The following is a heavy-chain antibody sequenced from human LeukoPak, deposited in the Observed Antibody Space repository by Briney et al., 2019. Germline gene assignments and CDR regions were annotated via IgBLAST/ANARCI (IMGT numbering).Heavy chain of an antibody. CDR2: IRCSGHVS. J-gene: IGHJ3*01. Sequence: PGGSLRLAWAASGFTFSAYAMVWVRQAPGRGLEWVSGIRCSGHVSYYADSVKDRFAISRDTSKNTLYVQMTRLRAEDAAIYYCAKDPNGDFVGAFDSWGQGTKVSVSS. CDR1: GFTFSAYA. V-gene: IGHV3-23*01. D-gene: IGHD4-17*01. CDR3: AKDPNGDFVGAFDS.